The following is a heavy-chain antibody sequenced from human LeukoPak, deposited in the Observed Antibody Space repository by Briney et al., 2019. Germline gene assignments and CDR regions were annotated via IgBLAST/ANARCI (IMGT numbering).Heavy chain of an antibody. CDR2: IRSKAYGGTT. J-gene: IGHJ4*02. CDR1: GFTFGDYA. Sequence: GGSLRLSCTASGFTFGDYAMSWVRQAPGKGLEWVGFIRSKAYGGTTEYAASVKGRFTISRDDSKSVAYLQMNSLKTEDTAVYYCTRPIPYDFWSGPLDYWGQGTLVTVSS. V-gene: IGHV3-49*04. D-gene: IGHD3-3*01. CDR3: TRPIPYDFWSGPLDY.